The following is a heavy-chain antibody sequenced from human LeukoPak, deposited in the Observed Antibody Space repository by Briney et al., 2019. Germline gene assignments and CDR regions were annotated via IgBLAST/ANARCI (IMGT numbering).Heavy chain of an antibody. CDR3: AKGPAYCSSTSCPGDY. CDR2: ISGSGGST. Sequence: PGGSLRLSCAASGFTFSSYAMSWVRQAPGKGLEWVSAISGSGGSTYYADSVKRRFTISRDNSKNTLYLQMNTLRAEDTAVYYGAKGPAYCSSTSCPGDYWGQGTLVTVSS. CDR1: GFTFSSYA. V-gene: IGHV3-23*01. J-gene: IGHJ4*02. D-gene: IGHD2-2*01.